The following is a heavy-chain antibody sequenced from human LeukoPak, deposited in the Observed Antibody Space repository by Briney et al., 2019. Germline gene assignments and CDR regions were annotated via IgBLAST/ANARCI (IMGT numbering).Heavy chain of an antibody. CDR3: ARVPVVVAASYFDY. J-gene: IGHJ4*02. CDR1: GFTFSSYS. CDR2: IISSSSFI. Sequence: GGSLRLSCAASGFTFSSYSMNTVRQAPGKGLEWVSSIISSSSFIYYADSVKGRFTISRDNAKNSLYLQMNSLRAEDTAVYYCARVPVVVAASYFDYWGQGTLVTVSS. V-gene: IGHV3-21*01. D-gene: IGHD2-15*01.